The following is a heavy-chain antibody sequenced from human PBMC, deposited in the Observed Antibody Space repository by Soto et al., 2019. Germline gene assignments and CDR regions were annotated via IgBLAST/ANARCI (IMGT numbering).Heavy chain of an antibody. Sequence: SETLSLTCTVSGGSISSSSYYWGWIRQPPGKGLEWIGSIYYSGSTYYNPSLKSRVTISVDTSKNQFSLKLSSVTAADTAVYYCARHPEERGYSGYDPYYYYYYYMDVWGKGTTVTVSS. CDR3: ARHPEERGYSGYDPYYYYYYYMDV. CDR2: IYYSGST. CDR1: GGSISSSSYY. V-gene: IGHV4-39*01. J-gene: IGHJ6*03. D-gene: IGHD5-12*01.